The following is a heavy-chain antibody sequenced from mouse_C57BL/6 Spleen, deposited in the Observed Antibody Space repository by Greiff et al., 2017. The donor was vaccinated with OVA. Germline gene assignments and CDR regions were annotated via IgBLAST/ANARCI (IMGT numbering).Heavy chain of an antibody. J-gene: IGHJ3*01. Sequence: VQLQQPGAELVKPGASVKVSCKASGYTFTSYWMHWVKQRPGQGLEWIGRIHPSDSDTNYNQKFKGKATLTVDKSSSTAYMQLSSLTSENSAVYYCAIGSSGTYPFAYWGQGTLVTVSA. CDR3: AIGSSGTYPFAY. D-gene: IGHD3-2*02. V-gene: IGHV1-74*01. CDR1: GYTFTSYW. CDR2: IHPSDSDT.